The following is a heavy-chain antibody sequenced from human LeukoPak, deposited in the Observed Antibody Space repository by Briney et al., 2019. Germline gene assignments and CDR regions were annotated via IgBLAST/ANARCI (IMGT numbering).Heavy chain of an antibody. CDR1: GYTFTNYA. CDR2: IIPIFGTT. V-gene: IGHV1-69*05. Sequence: GASVKVSCKASGYTFTNYAMNWVRQAPGQGLEWMGGIIPIFGTTNYAQKFQGRVTITTDESTSTAYMELSSLRSEDTAVYYCARDRATTVTKSFAFDIWGQGTMVTVSS. J-gene: IGHJ3*02. D-gene: IGHD4-17*01. CDR3: ARDRATTVTKSFAFDI.